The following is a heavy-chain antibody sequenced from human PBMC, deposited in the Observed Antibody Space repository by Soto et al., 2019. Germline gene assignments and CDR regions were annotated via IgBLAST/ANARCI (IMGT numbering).Heavy chain of an antibody. J-gene: IGHJ6*02. V-gene: IGHV4-34*01. CDR1: GGSFSGYY. Sequence: SETLSLTCAVYGGSFSGYYWSWIRQPPGKGLEWIGEINHSGSTNYNPSLKSRVTISVDTSKNQFSLKLSSVTAADTAVYYCASPRGYSGYDRDPYYYYGMDVWGQGTTVTVSS. D-gene: IGHD5-12*01. CDR3: ASPRGYSGYDRDPYYYYGMDV. CDR2: INHSGST.